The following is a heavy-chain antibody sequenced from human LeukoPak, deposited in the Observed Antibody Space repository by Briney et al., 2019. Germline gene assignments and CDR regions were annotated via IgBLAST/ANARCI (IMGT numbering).Heavy chain of an antibody. V-gene: IGHV2-70*11. D-gene: IGHD6-13*01. CDR2: IDWDDDK. Sequence: SGPTLVNPTQTLTPTCTFSGFSLSTSGMCVSWIRQPPGKALEWLARIDWDDDKYYSTSLKTRLTISKDTSKNQVVLTMTNMDPVDTATYYCARNLQQLEEGAFDIRGQGTMVTVSS. J-gene: IGHJ3*02. CDR3: ARNLQQLEEGAFDI. CDR1: GFSLSTSGMC.